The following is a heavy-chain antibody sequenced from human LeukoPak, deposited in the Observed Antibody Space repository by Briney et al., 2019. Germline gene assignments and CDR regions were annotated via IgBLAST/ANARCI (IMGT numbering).Heavy chain of an antibody. D-gene: IGHD4-17*01. CDR2: ISYDGSNK. Sequence: GGSLRLSCAASGFTFSDFDMHWVRQAPGKGLEWVAVISYDGSNKYYADSVKGRFTISRDNSKNTLYLQMNSLRAEDTAVFYCAQDDYGFDHWGQGTLVTVSS. J-gene: IGHJ5*02. CDR1: GFTFSDFD. CDR3: AQDDYGFDH. V-gene: IGHV3-30*18.